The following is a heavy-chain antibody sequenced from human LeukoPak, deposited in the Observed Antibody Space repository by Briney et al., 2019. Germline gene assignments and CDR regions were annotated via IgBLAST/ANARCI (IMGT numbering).Heavy chain of an antibody. D-gene: IGHD3-10*01. J-gene: IGHJ6*04. CDR3: ARASGSYYLDGMDV. CDR1: GFTFSSYA. Sequence: PGRSLRLSCAASGFTFSSYAMHWVRQAPGKGLEWVAVISYDGSNKYYADSVKGRFTISRDNSKNTLYLQMNSPRAEDTAVYYCARASGSYYLDGMDVWGKGTTVTVSS. V-gene: IGHV3-30*04. CDR2: ISYDGSNK.